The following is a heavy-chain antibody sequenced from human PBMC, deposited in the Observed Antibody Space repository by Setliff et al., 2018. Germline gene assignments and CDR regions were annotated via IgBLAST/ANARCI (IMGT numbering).Heavy chain of an antibody. Sequence: TSETLSLTCAVYGGSFSGYYWSWIRQPPGKGLEWIGKINHSGSTNYNPSLKSRVTISVDTSKNQFSLKLSSVTAADTAVYYCARKYNFWSGEPDYWGQGTLVTVSS. CDR3: ARKYNFWSGEPDY. V-gene: IGHV4-34*01. D-gene: IGHD3-3*01. CDR2: INHSGST. CDR1: GGSFSGYY. J-gene: IGHJ4*02.